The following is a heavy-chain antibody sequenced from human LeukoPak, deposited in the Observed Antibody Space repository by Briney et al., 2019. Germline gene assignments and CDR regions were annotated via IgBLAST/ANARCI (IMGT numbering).Heavy chain of an antibody. CDR3: ASDYYYYDSSGYYYWHALDI. J-gene: IGHJ3*02. CDR1: GGSFSGYY. D-gene: IGHD3-22*01. V-gene: IGHV4-34*01. Sequence: SETLSLTCAVYGGSFSGYYWSWIRQPPGKGLEWIGEINHSGSTNYNPSLKSRVTISVDTSKNQFSLKLSSVTAADTAVYYCASDYYYYDSSGYYYWHALDIWGQGTMVTVSS. CDR2: INHSGST.